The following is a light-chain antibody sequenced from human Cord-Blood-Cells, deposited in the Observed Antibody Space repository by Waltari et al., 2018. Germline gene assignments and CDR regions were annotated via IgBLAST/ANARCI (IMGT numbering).Light chain of an antibody. CDR1: PADVGGFHY. CDR2: EVS. J-gene: IGLJ1*01. Sequence: QSALTHPASVSGSPGQSITISCTGTPADVGGFHYVSWYQQHPGKAPKLMIYEVSNRPSGVSNRFSGSKSGNTASLTISGLQAEDEADYYCSSYTSSSTYVFGTGTKVTVL. V-gene: IGLV2-14*01. CDR3: SSYTSSSTYV.